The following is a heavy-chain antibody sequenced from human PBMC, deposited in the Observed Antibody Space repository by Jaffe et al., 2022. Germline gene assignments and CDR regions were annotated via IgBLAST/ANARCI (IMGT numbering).Heavy chain of an antibody. V-gene: IGHV2-70*20. CDR2: IDWDDDK. CDR1: GFSLSTSGMC. D-gene: IGHD6-13*01. CDR3: ARCRYSSSWYGSWDKNFDY. Sequence: QVTLRESGPALVKPTQTLTLTCTFSGFSLSTSGMCVSWVRQPPGKALEWLALIDWDDDKYYSTSLKTRLTISKDTSKNQVVLTMTNMDPVDTATYYCARCRYSSSWYGSWDKNFDYWGQGTLVTVSS. J-gene: IGHJ4*02.